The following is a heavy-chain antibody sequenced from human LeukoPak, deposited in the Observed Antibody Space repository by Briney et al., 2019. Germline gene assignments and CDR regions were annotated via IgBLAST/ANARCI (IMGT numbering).Heavy chain of an antibody. CDR2: INPNSGGT. CDR1: GDTFTGYY. Sequence: ASVKVSCKASGDTFTGYYMHWVRQAPGQGLEWMGRINPNSGGTNYAQKFQGRVTMTRDTSISTAYMELSRLRSDDTAVYYCARDDYDFWSGYYIYFDYWGQGTLVTVSS. D-gene: IGHD3-3*01. V-gene: IGHV1-2*06. J-gene: IGHJ4*02. CDR3: ARDDYDFWSGYYIYFDY.